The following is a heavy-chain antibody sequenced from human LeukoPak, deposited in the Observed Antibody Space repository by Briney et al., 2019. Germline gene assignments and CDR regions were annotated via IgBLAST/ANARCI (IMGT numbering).Heavy chain of an antibody. CDR3: ARRGVAPNHFDY. CDR2: IYHSGST. CDR1: GGSISSYY. D-gene: IGHD5-12*01. Sequence: SETLSLTCTVSGGSISSYYWGWIRQPPGEGLEWIGSIYHSGSTYYNPSLKSRVTISVDTSKNQFSLKLSSVTAADTAVYYCARRGVAPNHFDYWGQGTLVTVSS. J-gene: IGHJ4*02. V-gene: IGHV4-38-2*02.